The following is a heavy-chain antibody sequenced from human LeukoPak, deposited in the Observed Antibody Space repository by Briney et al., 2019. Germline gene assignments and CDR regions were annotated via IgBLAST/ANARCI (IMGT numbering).Heavy chain of an antibody. Sequence: ASVKVSCKVSGYTLTELSMHWVRQAPGKGLEWMGGFDPEDGETIYAQKFQGRVTMTEDTSTDTAYMELSSLRSEDTAVYYCATKACSSTSCYHYYYYMDVRGEGTTVTVSS. J-gene: IGHJ6*03. V-gene: IGHV1-24*01. CDR2: FDPEDGET. D-gene: IGHD2-2*01. CDR3: ATKACSSTSCYHYYYYMDV. CDR1: GYTLTELS.